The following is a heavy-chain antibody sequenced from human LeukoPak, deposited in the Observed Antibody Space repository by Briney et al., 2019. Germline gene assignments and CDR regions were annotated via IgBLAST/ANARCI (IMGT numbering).Heavy chain of an antibody. CDR3: ARGLTPDAFDI. J-gene: IGHJ3*02. CDR1: GYSISSGYY. Sequence: SETLSLTCTVSGYSISSGYYWGWIRQPPGKGLEWIGNIFYSGSTYYSPSLKSRVTISGDTSKNQFYLKLSSVTAAETAVYYCARGLTPDAFDIWGQGTMVTVSS. V-gene: IGHV4-38-2*02. CDR2: IFYSGST.